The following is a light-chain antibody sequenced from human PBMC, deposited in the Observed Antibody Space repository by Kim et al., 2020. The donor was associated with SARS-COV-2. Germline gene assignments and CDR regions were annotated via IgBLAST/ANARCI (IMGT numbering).Light chain of an antibody. J-gene: IGLJ1*01. Sequence: QYALTQPASVSGSPGQSITISCTGTSSDVGSYNLVSWYQQHPGKAPKLMIYEVSKRPSGVSNRFSGSKSGNTASLTISGLQAEDEADYYCYSYAGSSTYVFGTGTKVTVL. CDR3: YSYAGSSTYV. V-gene: IGLV2-23*02. CDR1: SSDVGSYNL. CDR2: EVS.